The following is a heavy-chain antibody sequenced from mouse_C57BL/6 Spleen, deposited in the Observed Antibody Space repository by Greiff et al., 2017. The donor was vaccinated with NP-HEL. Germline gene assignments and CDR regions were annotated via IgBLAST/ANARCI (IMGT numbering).Heavy chain of an antibody. CDR1: GFTFSDYG. Sequence: EVKLVESGGGLVKPGGSLKLSCAASGFTFSDYGMHWVRQAPEKGLEWVAYISSGSSTIYYAEKVKSLFTISRDTSKNPLFLQMTRLRSEDTALYYCARNYGSRATWFAYWGQGTLVTVSA. CDR3: ARNYGSRATWFAY. CDR2: ISSGSSTI. J-gene: IGHJ3*01. D-gene: IGHD1-1*01. V-gene: IGHV5-17*01.